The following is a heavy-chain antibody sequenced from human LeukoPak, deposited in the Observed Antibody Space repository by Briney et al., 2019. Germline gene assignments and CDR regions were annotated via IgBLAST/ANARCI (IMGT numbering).Heavy chain of an antibody. Sequence: PSGGSLRLSCAASGFSFNDYAMSWVRQAPARGPEWVSSRGGGETFYADSVKGRFTLSGDDSRNTVHLQLNNLRVEDTAIYYCAKANWVSNADAVWWGQGTQVTVSS. CDR1: GFSFNDYA. J-gene: IGHJ4*02. CDR2: RGGGET. V-gene: IGHV3-23*01. CDR3: AKANWVSNADAVW. D-gene: IGHD1-1*01.